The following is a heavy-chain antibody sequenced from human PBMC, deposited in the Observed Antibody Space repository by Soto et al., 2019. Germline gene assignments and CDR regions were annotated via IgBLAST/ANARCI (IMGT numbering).Heavy chain of an antibody. CDR2: IKSKTDGGTT. CDR1: GFTFSNAW. Sequence: EVQLVESGGGLVKPGGSLRLSCAASGFTFSNAWMNWVRQAPGKGLEWVGRIKSKTDGGTTDYAAPVKGRFTISRDDSKNTLYLQMNSLKPEDTAVYYCTTHSVLLMVYAIRDYWGQGTLVTVSS. J-gene: IGHJ4*02. CDR3: TTHSVLLMVYAIRDY. V-gene: IGHV3-15*07. D-gene: IGHD2-8*01.